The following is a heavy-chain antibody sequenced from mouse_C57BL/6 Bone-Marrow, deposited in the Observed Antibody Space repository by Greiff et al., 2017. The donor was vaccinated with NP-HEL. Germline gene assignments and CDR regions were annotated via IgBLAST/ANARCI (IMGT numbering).Heavy chain of an antibody. D-gene: IGHD6-5*01. J-gene: IGHJ4*01. CDR1: GYTFTSYW. CDR3: ARSLLFLYYYAMDY. Sequence: QVHVQQSGAELVMPGASVKLSCKASGYTFTSYWMHWVKQRPGQGLEWIGEIDPSDSYTNYNQKFKGKSTLTVDKSSSTAYMQLSSLTSEDSAVYDCARSLLFLYYYAMDYGGQGTSVTVTA. CDR2: IDPSDSYT. V-gene: IGHV1-69*01.